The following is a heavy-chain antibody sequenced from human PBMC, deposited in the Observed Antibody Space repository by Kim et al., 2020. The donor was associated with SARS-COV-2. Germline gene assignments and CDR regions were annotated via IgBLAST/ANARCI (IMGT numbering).Heavy chain of an antibody. J-gene: IGHJ6*02. CDR3: ATSETYYYDSSGQPRGLYYYGMDV. Sequence: ASVKVSCKVSGYTLTELSMHWVRQAPGKGLEWMGGFDPEDGETIYAQKFQGRVTMTEDTSTDTAYMELSSLRSEDTAVYYCATSETYYYDSSGQPRGLYYYGMDVWGQGTTVTVSS. CDR2: FDPEDGET. V-gene: IGHV1-24*01. CDR1: GYTLTELS. D-gene: IGHD3-22*01.